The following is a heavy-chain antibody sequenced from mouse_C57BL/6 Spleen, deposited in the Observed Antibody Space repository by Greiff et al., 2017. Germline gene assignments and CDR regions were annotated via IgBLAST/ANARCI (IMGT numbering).Heavy chain of an antibody. V-gene: IGHV1-81*01. CDR2: IYPRSGNT. Sequence: VQLVESGAELARPGASVKLSCKASGYTFTSYGISWVKQRTGQGLEWIGEIYPRSGNTYYNEKFKGKATLTADKSSSTAYMELRSLTSEDSAVYFCARAERGDYFDYWGQGTTLTVSS. J-gene: IGHJ2*01. CDR1: GYTFTSYG. CDR3: ARAERGDYFDY.